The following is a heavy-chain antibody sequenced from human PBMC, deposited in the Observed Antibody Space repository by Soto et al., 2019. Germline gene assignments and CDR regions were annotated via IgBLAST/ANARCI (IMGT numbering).Heavy chain of an antibody. Sequence: SVKVSCKASGGTFSSYAISWVRQAPGQGLEWMGGIIPIFGTANYAQKFQGRVTITADESTSTAYMGLSSLRSEDTAVYYCAGGRVPSMATQYYFDYWGQGTLVTVSS. CDR3: AGGRVPSMATQYYFDY. CDR1: GGTFSSYA. D-gene: IGHD2-15*01. CDR2: IIPIFGTA. J-gene: IGHJ4*02. V-gene: IGHV1-69*13.